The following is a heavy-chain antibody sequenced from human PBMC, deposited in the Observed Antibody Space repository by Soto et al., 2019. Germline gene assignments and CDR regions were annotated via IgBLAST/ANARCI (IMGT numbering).Heavy chain of an antibody. Sequence: QVQLVQSGAEVKKPGASVKVSCKASGYTFTSYGISWVRQAPGQGLEWMGWISAYNGNTNYAQKLQGSVTMTTDTSTSTAYMELRSLRSDDTAVYYCARVIDFWSGYYTGIPFDYWGHGTLVTVSS. CDR1: GYTFTSYG. J-gene: IGHJ4*01. CDR2: ISAYNGNT. V-gene: IGHV1-18*04. D-gene: IGHD3-3*01. CDR3: ARVIDFWSGYYTGIPFDY.